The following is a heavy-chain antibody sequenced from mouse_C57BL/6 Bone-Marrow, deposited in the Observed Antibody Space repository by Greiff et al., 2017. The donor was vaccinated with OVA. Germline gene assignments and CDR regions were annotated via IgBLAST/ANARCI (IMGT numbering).Heavy chain of an antibody. V-gene: IGHV1-47*01. J-gene: IGHJ1*03. CDR2: FHPYNDDT. CDR3: ARRGYYGSYWYFDV. Sequence: VHLVESGAELVKPGASVKMSCKASGYTFTTYPIEWMKQNHGKSLEWIGNFHPYNDDTKYNEKFKGKATLTVEKSSSTVYLELSRLTSDDSAVYYCARRGYYGSYWYFDVWGTGTTVTVSS. CDR1: GYTFTTYP. D-gene: IGHD1-1*01.